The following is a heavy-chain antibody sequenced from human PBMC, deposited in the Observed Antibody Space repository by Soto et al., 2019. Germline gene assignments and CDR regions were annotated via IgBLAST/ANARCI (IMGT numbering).Heavy chain of an antibody. Sequence: SETLSLTCAVSGGSISSSNWWSWVRQPPGKGLEWIGEIYHSGSTNYNPSLKSRVTISVDKSKNQFSLKLSSVTAADTAVYYCARRGYDFWSGYYPNDAFDIWGQGTMVTVSS. D-gene: IGHD3-3*01. J-gene: IGHJ3*02. CDR3: ARRGYDFWSGYYPNDAFDI. V-gene: IGHV4-4*02. CDR1: GGSISSSNW. CDR2: IYHSGST.